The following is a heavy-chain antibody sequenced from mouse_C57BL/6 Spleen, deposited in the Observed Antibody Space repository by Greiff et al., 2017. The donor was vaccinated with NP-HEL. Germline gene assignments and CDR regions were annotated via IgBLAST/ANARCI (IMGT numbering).Heavy chain of an antibody. CDR2: ISSGGDYI. Sequence: EVMLVESGEGLVKPGGSLKLSCAASGFTFSSYAMSWVRQTPEKRLEWVAYISSGGDYIYYADTVKGRFNISRDNARNTLYLQMSSLKSEDTAMYYCTRGNYYGSSYWYFDVWGTGTTVTVSS. D-gene: IGHD1-1*01. CDR3: TRGNYYGSSYWYFDV. J-gene: IGHJ1*03. CDR1: GFTFSSYA. V-gene: IGHV5-9-1*02.